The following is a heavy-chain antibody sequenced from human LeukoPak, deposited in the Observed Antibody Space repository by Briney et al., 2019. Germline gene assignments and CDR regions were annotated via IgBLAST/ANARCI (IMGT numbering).Heavy chain of an antibody. CDR2: IYYSGST. V-gene: IGHV4-31*03. CDR1: GGSISSGGYY. J-gene: IGHJ6*02. CDR3: ARNYYEREYYCYYGMDV. D-gene: IGHD3-22*01. Sequence: SQTLSLTCTVSGGSISSGGYYWSWIRQHPGKGLEGIGYIYYSGSTYYNPSLKSRVTISVDTSKNQFSLKLSSVTAADTAVYYCARNYYEREYYCYYGMDVWGQGTTVTVSS.